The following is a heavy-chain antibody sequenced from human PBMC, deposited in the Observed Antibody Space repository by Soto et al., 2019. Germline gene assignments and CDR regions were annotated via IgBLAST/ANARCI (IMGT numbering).Heavy chain of an antibody. D-gene: IGHD2-2*01. CDR1: GGSISNGDDY. Sequence: LSLTCTVSGGSISNGDDYWSWIRQHPGKGLEWIGYIHYSGSTYYNPSLRSRVTISLDTSKNQFSLKLGSVTAADTAVYYCARADVVVVPAARRGWFDPWGQGTLVTVSS. J-gene: IGHJ5*02. V-gene: IGHV4-31*03. CDR2: IHYSGST. CDR3: ARADVVVVPAARRGWFDP.